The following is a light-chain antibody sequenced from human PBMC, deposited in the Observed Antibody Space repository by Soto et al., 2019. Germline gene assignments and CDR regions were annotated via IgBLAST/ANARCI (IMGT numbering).Light chain of an antibody. Sequence: DLQMTQSPSTLSASVGARVTITCRASQSIIMRLAWYQQKPGKAPNLLIYDASSLERGVPSRFSGIGSGTEFTLTISSLQPDDGATSYGPQYNSYSWTFGPGTKVDI. V-gene: IGKV1-5*01. CDR1: QSIIMR. CDR3: PQYNSYSWT. J-gene: IGKJ1*01. CDR2: DAS.